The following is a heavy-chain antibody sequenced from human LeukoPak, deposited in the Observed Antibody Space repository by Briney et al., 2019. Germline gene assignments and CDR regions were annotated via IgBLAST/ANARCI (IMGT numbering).Heavy chain of an antibody. Sequence: ASVRVSCKASGYTFTSYAMNWVRQAPGQGLEWMGWINTNTGNPTYAQGFTGRFVFSLDTSVSTAYLQISSLKAEDTAVYYCARDSAYYDFWSGPNWFDPWGQGTLVTVSS. J-gene: IGHJ5*02. V-gene: IGHV7-4-1*02. CDR2: INTNTGNP. D-gene: IGHD3-3*01. CDR3: ARDSAYYDFWSGPNWFDP. CDR1: GYTFTSYA.